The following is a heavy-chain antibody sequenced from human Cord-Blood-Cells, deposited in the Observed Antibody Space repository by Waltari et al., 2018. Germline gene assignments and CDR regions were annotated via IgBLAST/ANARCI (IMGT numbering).Heavy chain of an antibody. CDR2: ISSSSNYI. V-gene: IGHV3-21*01. CDR3: ARGQLGFDP. CDR1: GFPFSSYS. D-gene: IGHD1-1*01. Sequence: EVQLLEPGGGLVKPGGSLRLSCAAPGFPFSSYSINWFGQAPGKGLEWVSSISSSSNYIYYADSVKGRFTISRDNAKNSLYLQMNSLRAEDTAVYYCARGQLGFDPWGQGTLVTVSS. J-gene: IGHJ5*02.